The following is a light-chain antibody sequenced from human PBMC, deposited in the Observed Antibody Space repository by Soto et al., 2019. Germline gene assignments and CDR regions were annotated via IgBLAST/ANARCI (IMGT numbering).Light chain of an antibody. V-gene: IGLV2-14*01. J-gene: IGLJ1*01. Sequence: QSVLTQPASVSGSPGQSITISCSGTRSDIGSYNYVAWYQQFPGKTPKILIYGVSNRPSGVSRRFSGSKSGNTASLTISGLQAEDEADYYCISYTGSSTSYVFGSGTKVTVL. CDR1: RSDIGSYNY. CDR2: GVS. CDR3: ISYTGSSTSYV.